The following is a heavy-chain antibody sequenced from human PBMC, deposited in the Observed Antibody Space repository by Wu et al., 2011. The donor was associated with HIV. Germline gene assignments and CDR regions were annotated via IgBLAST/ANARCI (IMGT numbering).Heavy chain of an antibody. J-gene: IGHJ6*03. Sequence: QVQLVQSGAEVKKPGSSVKVSCKASGGTFSSYAISWVRQAPGQGLEWMGGIIPIFGTANYAQKFQGRVTITADKSTSTAYMELSSLRSEDTAVYYCARGSTSRTYGTTPDYYYYYMTSGRKDHGHRLL. CDR2: IIPIFGTA. D-gene: IGHD4-11*01. CDR1: GGTFSSYA. V-gene: IGHV1-69*14. CDR3: ARGSTSRTYGTTPDYYYYYMTS.